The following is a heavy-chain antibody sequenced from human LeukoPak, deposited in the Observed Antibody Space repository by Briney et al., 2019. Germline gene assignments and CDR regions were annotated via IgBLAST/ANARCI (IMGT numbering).Heavy chain of an antibody. CDR1: GFTFDDYA. CDR3: AKDSFSVRGVSYYFDY. Sequence: QSGGSLRLSCAASGFTFDDYAMHWVRQAPGKGLEWVSGISWNSGSIGYADSVKGRFTISRDNAKNSLYLQMNSLRAEDTALYYCAKDSFSVRGVSYYFDYWGQGTLVTVSS. V-gene: IGHV3-9*01. J-gene: IGHJ4*02. D-gene: IGHD3-10*01. CDR2: ISWNSGSI.